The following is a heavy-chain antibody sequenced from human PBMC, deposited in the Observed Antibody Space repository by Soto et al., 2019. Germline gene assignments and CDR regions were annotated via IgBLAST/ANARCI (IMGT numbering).Heavy chain of an antibody. D-gene: IGHD5-12*01. V-gene: IGHV1-18*01. J-gene: IGHJ4*02. CDR3: ARALVATIRRDY. CDR2: ISTYNVNT. Sequence: QVQLVQSGAAVKKPGASVKVSCKTSGYSFTSYGISWVRQAPGQGLEWMGWISTYNVNTYYAQKIQGRVTMTTDTSTTTAYMEVRSLRTDDTAVYYCARALVATIRRDYWGQGTLVTVSS. CDR1: GYSFTSYG.